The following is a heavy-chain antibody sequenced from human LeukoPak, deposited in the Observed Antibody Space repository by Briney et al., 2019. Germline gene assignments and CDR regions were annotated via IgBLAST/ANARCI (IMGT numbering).Heavy chain of an antibody. Sequence: GASVKVSCKASGGTFSSYAISWVRQAPGQGLEWMGGTIPIFGTANYAQKFQGRVTITTDESTSTAYMELSSLRSENTAVYYCASSYYDFWSGYRGDYWGQGTLVTVSS. V-gene: IGHV1-69*05. CDR3: ASSYYDFWSGYRGDY. CDR1: GGTFSSYA. D-gene: IGHD3-3*01. CDR2: TIPIFGTA. J-gene: IGHJ4*02.